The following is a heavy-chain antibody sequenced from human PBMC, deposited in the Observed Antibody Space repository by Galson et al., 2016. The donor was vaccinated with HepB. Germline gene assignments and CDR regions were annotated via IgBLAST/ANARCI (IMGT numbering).Heavy chain of an antibody. Sequence: SLRLSCAASGFTFSNYAMSWVRQAPGKGLEWTSVISNSGDTTYYAASERGRFTISRDSSKNTLYLQMTGLRAEDTAVYYCAKDQSDYVWGSYRDGGDYWGQGTLV. J-gene: IGHJ4*02. D-gene: IGHD3-16*02. V-gene: IGHV3-23*01. CDR1: GFTFSNYA. CDR2: ISNSGDTT. CDR3: AKDQSDYVWGSYRDGGDY.